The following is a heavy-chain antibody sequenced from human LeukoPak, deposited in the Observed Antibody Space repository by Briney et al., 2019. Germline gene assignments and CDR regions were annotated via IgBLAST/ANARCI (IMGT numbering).Heavy chain of an antibody. J-gene: IGHJ4*02. CDR3: ARALGSYGSGSYPTPHMD. V-gene: IGHV4-59*01. D-gene: IGHD3-10*01. CDR1: GGSMSSYY. CDR2: IYYRGST. Sequence: PSETLSLTCAVWGGSMSSYYWSWIRQPPGKGLEGIGYIYYRGSTNYTPALKSRVTISVDTSKNQFSLKLSSVTAADTAVYYCARALGSYGSGSYPTPHMDWGQGTLVTVSS.